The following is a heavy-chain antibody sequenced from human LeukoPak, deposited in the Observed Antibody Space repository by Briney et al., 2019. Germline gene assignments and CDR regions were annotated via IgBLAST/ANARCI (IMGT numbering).Heavy chain of an antibody. D-gene: IGHD3-10*01. CDR2: INPSGGSA. V-gene: IGHV1-46*01. CDR1: GYSFTSYY. CDR3: ARGLGSGSYYGS. J-gene: IGHJ5*02. Sequence: GASVKVSCKASGYSFTSYYMHWVRQAPGQGLEWMGIINPSGGSATYAQKFQGRVTMTRDTSTATVYMEMSSLRSEDTAVYYCARGLGSGSYYGSWGQGTLVTVSS.